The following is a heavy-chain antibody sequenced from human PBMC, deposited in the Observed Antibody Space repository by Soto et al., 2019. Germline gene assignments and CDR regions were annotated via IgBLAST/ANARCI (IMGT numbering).Heavy chain of an antibody. CDR1: GYTFTGYY. V-gene: IGHV1-2*04. J-gene: IGHJ5*02. CDR3: AREASSSGWYAWFDP. Sequence: QVQLVQSGAEVKEPGASVKVSCKASGYTFTGYYMHWVRQAPGQGLEWMGWINPNSGGTNYAQKFQGWVTMTRDTSISTAYMELSRLRSDDTAVYYCAREASSSGWYAWFDPWGQGTLVTVSS. D-gene: IGHD6-19*01. CDR2: INPNSGGT.